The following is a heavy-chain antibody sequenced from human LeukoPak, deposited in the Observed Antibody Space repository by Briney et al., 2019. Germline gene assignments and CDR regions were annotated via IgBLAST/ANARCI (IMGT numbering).Heavy chain of an antibody. CDR2: INPNSGGT. J-gene: IGHJ4*02. V-gene: IGHV1-2*02. CDR3: ARAGYCSGAACYAEGIDY. Sequence: ASVKVSCKASGYTFTGYYMHWVRQAPGQGLEWMGWINPNSGGTNYAQKFQGRVAVTRDTSISTAYMELSRLRSDDTAVYYCARAGYCSGAACYAEGIDYWGQGTLVTVSS. D-gene: IGHD2-2*01. CDR1: GYTFTGYY.